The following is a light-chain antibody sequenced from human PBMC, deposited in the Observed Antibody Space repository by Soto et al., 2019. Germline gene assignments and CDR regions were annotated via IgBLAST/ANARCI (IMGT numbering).Light chain of an antibody. CDR3: QQYNYLPLT. Sequence: DIQMTQSPSSVSASVGDRVTITCRASQDISSWLTWYQQKPGKAPKLLIYAASNLQSGVPSRFSGSGSGISFTLTISSLQPEDFATYYCQQYNYLPLTFGEGTKVDIK. CDR1: QDISSW. J-gene: IGKJ4*01. V-gene: IGKV1-12*01. CDR2: AAS.